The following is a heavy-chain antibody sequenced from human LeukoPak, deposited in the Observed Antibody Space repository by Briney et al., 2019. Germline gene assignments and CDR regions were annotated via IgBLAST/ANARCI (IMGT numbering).Heavy chain of an antibody. D-gene: IGHD5-12*01. Sequence: GGSLRLSCAAAGLTFSSYAMSWVRQAPGKGLEWVSAISASGGSTFYADHVKGRFTISRDNSKNTLYLQMNSLRAEDTALYYCAKGRGYSGYDFFDYWGQGTLVTVSS. J-gene: IGHJ4*02. CDR3: AKGRGYSGYDFFDY. CDR2: ISASGGST. CDR1: GLTFSSYA. V-gene: IGHV3-23*01.